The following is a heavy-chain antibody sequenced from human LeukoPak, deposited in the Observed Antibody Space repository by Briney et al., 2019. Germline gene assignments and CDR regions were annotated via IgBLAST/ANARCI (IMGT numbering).Heavy chain of an antibody. CDR3: ARAMITFGGVYNWFDP. CDR1: GYTFAIYG. D-gene: IGHD3-16*01. CDR2: ISPYNGNT. Sequence: ASVKVSCKASGYTFAIYGISWVRQAPGQGLEWMGWISPYNGNTNYAQKLQGRVTMTTDTSTSTAYMELRSLRSDDTAVYYCARAMITFGGVYNWFDPWGQGTLVTVSS. V-gene: IGHV1-18*01. J-gene: IGHJ5*02.